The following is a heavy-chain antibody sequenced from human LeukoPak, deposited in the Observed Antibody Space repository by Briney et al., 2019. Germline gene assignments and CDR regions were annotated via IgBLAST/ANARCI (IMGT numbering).Heavy chain of an antibody. J-gene: IGHJ1*01. CDR1: GLTFSSYA. Sequence: GGSLRLSCAASGLTFSSYAMHWVRQAPGKGLEWVSVISYDGSNKDYADSVKGRFTISRDNSRNTLSLQMNSLRPEDTAVYYCEKDLLYYGPGTYYNAAEYFQFWGQGTQVTVSS. CDR3: EKDLLYYGPGTYYNAAEYFQF. D-gene: IGHD3-10*01. CDR2: ISYDGSNK. V-gene: IGHV3-30*18.